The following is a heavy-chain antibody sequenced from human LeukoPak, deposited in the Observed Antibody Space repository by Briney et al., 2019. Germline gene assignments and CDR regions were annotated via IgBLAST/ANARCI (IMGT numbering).Heavy chain of an antibody. D-gene: IGHD2-2*01. Sequence: SETLSLTCTVSGYSLSSGYYWGWIRQPPGKGLEWIGSIYHSGSTYYNPSLKSRVTISVDTSKNQFSLKLSSVTAADTAVYYCARNPTADPAGGGFDYWGQGTLVTVSS. J-gene: IGHJ4*02. CDR1: GYSLSSGYY. CDR2: IYHSGST. CDR3: ARNPTADPAGGGFDY. V-gene: IGHV4-38-2*02.